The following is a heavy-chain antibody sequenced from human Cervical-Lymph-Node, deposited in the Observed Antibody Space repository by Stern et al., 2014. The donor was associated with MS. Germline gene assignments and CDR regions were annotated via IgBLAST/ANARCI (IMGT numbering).Heavy chain of an antibody. CDR2: ISAMNGNI. CDR1: GYNFISYG. V-gene: IGHV1-18*01. Sequence: MQLVESGPEVKKPGASVKVSCRISGYNFISYGISLVRQAPGQGLEWMGWISAMNGNIDYAQNFQDRVTLTTDTSMSTAYMELRSLRFDDTAVYFCARHSFDYWGQGALVTVSS. J-gene: IGHJ4*02. CDR3: ARHSFDY.